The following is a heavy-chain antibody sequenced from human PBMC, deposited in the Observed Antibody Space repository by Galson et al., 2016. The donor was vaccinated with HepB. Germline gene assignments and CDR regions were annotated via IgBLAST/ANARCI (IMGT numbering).Heavy chain of an antibody. CDR2: TTGSGTNT. CDR3: VRVPGAPDSYY. J-gene: IGHJ4*02. CDR1: GFTFSNSP. Sequence: SLRLSCAASGFTFSNSPMAWVRQAPGKGLEWVSATTGSGTNTYYADSVRGRFAISRDNSQNTLYLHMSSLSADDAAVYYCVRVPGAPDSYYWGQGTLVTVSS. D-gene: IGHD3-10*01. V-gene: IGHV3-23*01.